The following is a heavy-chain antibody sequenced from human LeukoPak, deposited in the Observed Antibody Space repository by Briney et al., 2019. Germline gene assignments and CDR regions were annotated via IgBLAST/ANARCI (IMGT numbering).Heavy chain of an antibody. V-gene: IGHV4-61*01. Sequence: SETLSLTCTVSGGSVSSGSYYWSWIRQLPGKGLEWIGYIYYSGSTNYNPSLKSRVTISVDTSKNQFSLKLSSVTAADTAVYYCAAGGSGSYPYDAFDIWGQGTMVTVSS. J-gene: IGHJ3*02. D-gene: IGHD3-10*01. CDR3: AAGGSGSYPYDAFDI. CDR2: IYYSGST. CDR1: GGSVSSGSYY.